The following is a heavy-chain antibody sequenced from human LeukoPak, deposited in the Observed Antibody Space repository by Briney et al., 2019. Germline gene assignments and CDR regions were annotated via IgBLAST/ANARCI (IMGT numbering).Heavy chain of an antibody. V-gene: IGHV4-59*12. CDR2: IYYSGRT. CDR3: AREGIKWELLPASDY. Sequence: SETLSLTYTVSGGSISSYYWSWIRQPPGKGLEWIGYIYYSGRTNYNPSLKSRVTISVDTSKNQFSLKLSSVTAADTAVYYCAREGIKWELLPASDYWGQGTLVTVSS. CDR1: GGSISSYY. J-gene: IGHJ4*02. D-gene: IGHD1-26*01.